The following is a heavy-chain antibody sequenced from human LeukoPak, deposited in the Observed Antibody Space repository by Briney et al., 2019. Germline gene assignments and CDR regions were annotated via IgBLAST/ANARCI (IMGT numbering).Heavy chain of an antibody. J-gene: IGHJ4*02. CDR1: GGSISSSSYY. D-gene: IGHD5-24*01. CDR2: IYYSGGT. V-gene: IGHV4-39*07. Sequence: SETLSLTCTVSGGSISSSSYYWGWIRQPPGKGLKWIGSIYYSGGTYYNPSLKSRVTISVDTSKNQFSLKLSSVTAADTAVYYCASIVEMATKFFDYWGQGTLVTVSS. CDR3: ASIVEMATKFFDY.